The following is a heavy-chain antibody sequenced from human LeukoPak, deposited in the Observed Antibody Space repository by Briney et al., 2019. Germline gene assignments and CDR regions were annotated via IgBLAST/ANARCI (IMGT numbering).Heavy chain of an antibody. CDR3: AREEAGTEYNY. Sequence: GGSLTLSCAASGFTFSSYWMHWVRQAPGKGLVWVSRINSDGSSTSYADSVKGRFTISRDNAKNTLYLQMNSLRAEDTAVYYCAREEAGTEYNYWGQGTLVTVSS. CDR2: INSDGSST. D-gene: IGHD1-7*01. V-gene: IGHV3-74*01. J-gene: IGHJ4*02. CDR1: GFTFSSYW.